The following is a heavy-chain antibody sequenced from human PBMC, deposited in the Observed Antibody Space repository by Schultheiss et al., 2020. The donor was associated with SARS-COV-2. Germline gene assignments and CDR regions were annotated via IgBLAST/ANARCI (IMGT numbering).Heavy chain of an antibody. V-gene: IGHV4-39*07. CDR1: GGSISRSGYY. J-gene: IGHJ4*02. Sequence: SETLSLTCTVSGGSISRSGYYWGWIRQSPGKGLEWIGSMFYTDNTYYNPPLKSRVTISADTSKNQFSLKLTSVTAADTAVYFCARLDTALDHWGQGTLVTVSS. CDR3: ARLDTALDH. CDR2: MFYTDNT. D-gene: IGHD5-18*01.